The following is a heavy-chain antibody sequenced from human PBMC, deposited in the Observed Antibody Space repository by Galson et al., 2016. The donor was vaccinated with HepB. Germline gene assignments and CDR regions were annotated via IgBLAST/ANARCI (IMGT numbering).Heavy chain of an antibody. V-gene: IGHV2-5*02. CDR3: THRGPGDHAFDP. CDR2: IYWDDDE. Sequence: PALVKPTQTLTLTCTFSGFSFRNEKVGVGWIRQPPGKALEWLALIYWDDDERYRPSLKSRITITKDTSKNQVVLTMTNMDPVDTATYYCTHRGPGDHAFDPGGQGIPVTVSS. D-gene: IGHD4-17*01. J-gene: IGHJ5*02. CDR1: GFSFRNEKVG.